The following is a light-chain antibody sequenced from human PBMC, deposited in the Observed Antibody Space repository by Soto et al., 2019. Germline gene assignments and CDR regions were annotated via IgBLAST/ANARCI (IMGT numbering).Light chain of an antibody. J-gene: IGKJ4*01. Sequence: EIVLTQSPATLSLSPGERATLSCSASQSVSSYLAWYQQKPGQAPRLLIYDASNRATGIPARFSGSGSGTDVTITISSLEPEDFAVYDCQQRSNWPPLTFGGGTKVEIK. CDR3: QQRSNWPPLT. V-gene: IGKV3-11*01. CDR1: QSVSSY. CDR2: DAS.